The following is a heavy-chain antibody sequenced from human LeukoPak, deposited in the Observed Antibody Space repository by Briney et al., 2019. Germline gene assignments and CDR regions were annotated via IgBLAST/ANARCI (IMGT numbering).Heavy chain of an antibody. V-gene: IGHV3-23*01. CDR1: GFTFSSCA. J-gene: IGHJ6*02. Sequence: GGSLRLSCAASGFTFSSCAMSWVRQAPGKGLEWVSGISGSGGSTYYADSVEGRFTISRDNSKSTLYLQMDSLRAEDTAVYYCAKVDYSSGWPYYYGVDVWGQGTTVTVSS. CDR3: AKVDYSSGWPYYYGVDV. CDR2: ISGSGGST. D-gene: IGHD6-19*01.